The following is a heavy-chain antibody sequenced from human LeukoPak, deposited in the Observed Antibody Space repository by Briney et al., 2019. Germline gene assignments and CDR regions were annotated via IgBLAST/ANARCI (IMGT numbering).Heavy chain of an antibody. CDR1: GFTFSSYA. Sequence: AGGSLRLSCAASGFTFSSYAMHWVRQAPGKGLEWVAVISYDGSNKYYADSVKGRFTISRDNSKNTLYLQMNSLRAEDTAVYYCARVIAAAGTGFDYWGQGTLVTVSS. CDR3: ARVIAAAGTGFDY. J-gene: IGHJ4*02. CDR2: ISYDGSNK. D-gene: IGHD6-13*01. V-gene: IGHV3-30-3*01.